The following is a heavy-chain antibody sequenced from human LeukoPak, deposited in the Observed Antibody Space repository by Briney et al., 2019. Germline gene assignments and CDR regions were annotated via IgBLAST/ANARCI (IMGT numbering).Heavy chain of an antibody. V-gene: IGHV1-46*03. D-gene: IGHD2-15*01. CDR3: ARDPQVVVAATPPTYYFDY. CDR2: INTSGGST. J-gene: IGHJ4*02. Sequence: ASVKVSCKASGYTFTSYYMHWVRQAPGQGLEWMGIINTSGGSTSYAQKFQVRVTMTRDTSTSTVYMELSSLRSEDTALYYCARDPQVVVAATPPTYYFDYWGQGTLVTVSS. CDR1: GYTFTSYY.